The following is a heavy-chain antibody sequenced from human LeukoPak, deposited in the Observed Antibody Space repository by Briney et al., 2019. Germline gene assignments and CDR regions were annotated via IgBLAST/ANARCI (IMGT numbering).Heavy chain of an antibody. Sequence: GGSLRLSCVASGFTFSTYWMTWVRQAPGKGLEWVAKIKQDGSEKYYVDSVGGRFTISRDNAKNSLYLQVNSLRAEDTAVYYCARDVGAFDIWGQGTMVTVSS. J-gene: IGHJ3*02. V-gene: IGHV3-7*03. CDR1: GFTFSTYW. D-gene: IGHD2-15*01. CDR2: IKQDGSEK. CDR3: ARDVGAFDI.